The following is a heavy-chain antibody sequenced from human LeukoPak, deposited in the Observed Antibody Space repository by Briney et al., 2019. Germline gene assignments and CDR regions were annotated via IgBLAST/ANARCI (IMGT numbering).Heavy chain of an antibody. CDR2: IGTSSSTI. D-gene: IGHD4-23*01. CDR3: ARHDYGGNSGDY. V-gene: IGHV3-48*02. J-gene: IGHJ4*02. Sequence: GGSLRLSCAASGFTFNSYGMNWVRQAPGKGLEWVTYIGTSSSTIYYADSVKGRFTISRDNAKNSLYLQMNSLRDEDTAVYYCARHDYGGNSGDYWGQGTLVTVSS. CDR1: GFTFNSYG.